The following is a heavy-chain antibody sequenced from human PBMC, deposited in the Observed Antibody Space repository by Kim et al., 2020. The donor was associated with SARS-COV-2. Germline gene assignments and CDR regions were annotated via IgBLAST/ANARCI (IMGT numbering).Heavy chain of an antibody. CDR1: GFTFSSYG. J-gene: IGHJ3*02. CDR2: IWYDGSNK. CDR3: AKDQKLYDYGDSRGAFDI. V-gene: IGHV3-33*06. Sequence: GGSLRLSCAASGFTFSSYGMHWVRQAPGKGLEWVAVIWYDGSNKYYADSVKGRFTISRDNSKNTLYLQMNSLRAEDTAVYYCAKDQKLYDYGDSRGAFDIWGQGTMVTVSS. D-gene: IGHD4-17*01.